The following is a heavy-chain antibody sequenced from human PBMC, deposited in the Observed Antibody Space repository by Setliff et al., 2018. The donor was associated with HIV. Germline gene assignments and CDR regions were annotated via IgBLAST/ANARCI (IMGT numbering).Heavy chain of an antibody. CDR2: VNHKGVA. V-gene: IGHV4-34*01. CDR3: TRAQIAAPRPFDY. CDR1: GGAFSGCY. J-gene: IGHJ4*02. D-gene: IGHD2-21*01. Sequence: SETLSLTCAVYGGAFSGCYWTWIRQSPGRGLEWIGEVNHKGVANYSPSLMRRATISADTSKNQFSLRLSSVTAADTALYFCTRAQIAAPRPFDYWGQGTLVTVSS.